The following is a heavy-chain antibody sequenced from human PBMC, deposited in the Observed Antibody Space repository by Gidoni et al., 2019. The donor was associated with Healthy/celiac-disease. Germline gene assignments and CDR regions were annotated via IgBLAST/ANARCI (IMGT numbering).Heavy chain of an antibody. CDR1: GFTFSSSA. D-gene: IGHD5-18*01. CDR2: ISGSGCST. V-gene: IGHV3-23*01. CDR3: AKIVDTVMDETYGMDV. J-gene: IGHJ6*02. Sequence: EVQLLESGGGLVQPGGSLRLSCDASGFTFSSSAMSWVRQAPGKGLEWVSAISGSGCSTYYADSVKGRFTISRDNSKNTLYLQMNSLRAEDTAVYYCAKIVDTVMDETYGMDVWGQGTTVTVSS.